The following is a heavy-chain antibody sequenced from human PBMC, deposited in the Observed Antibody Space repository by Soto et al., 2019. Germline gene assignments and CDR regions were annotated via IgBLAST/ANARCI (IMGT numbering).Heavy chain of an antibody. CDR3: VKDRYDYVWGSYRDDAFDI. Sequence: GGSLRLSCSASGFTFSSYAMHWVRQAPGKGLEYVSAISSNGGSTYYADSVKGRFTISRDNSKNTLYLQMSSLRAEDTAVYYCVKDRYDYVWGSYRDDAFDIWGQGTMVTVSS. V-gene: IGHV3-64D*08. CDR1: GFTFSSYA. CDR2: ISSNGGST. J-gene: IGHJ3*02. D-gene: IGHD3-16*02.